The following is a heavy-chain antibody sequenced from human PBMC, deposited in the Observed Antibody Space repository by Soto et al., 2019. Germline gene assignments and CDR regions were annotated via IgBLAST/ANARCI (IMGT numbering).Heavy chain of an antibody. CDR1: GGSMSSGSRS. CDR2: IYYSGTT. J-gene: IGHJ4*02. V-gene: IGHV4-30-2*06. D-gene: IGHD6-19*01. CDR3: ARAYLAGDGDY. Sequence: QLQLQESGSRLVKPSETLSLTCAVSGGSMSSGSRSWNWIRQSPGKCLEWIGYIYYSGTTYYSPSLKRQVTLSVEKAMNQLSLKLTSVSAAGTSVYYWARAYLAGDGDYWGQGSLVNVSS.